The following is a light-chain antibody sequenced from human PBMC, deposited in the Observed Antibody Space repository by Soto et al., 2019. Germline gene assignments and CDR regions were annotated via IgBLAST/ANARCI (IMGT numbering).Light chain of an antibody. CDR1: QSVSSSF. CDR3: QQYGSSPPWT. J-gene: IGKJ1*01. Sequence: EIVLTQSPGTLSLSPGERATLSCRASQSVSSSFLAWYQQKPGQAPRLLIYGASIRATGIPDRFSGSGSGTDFTLXXSRXXPEXXAVYYCQQYGSSPPWTFGQGTKVEIK. CDR2: GAS. V-gene: IGKV3-20*01.